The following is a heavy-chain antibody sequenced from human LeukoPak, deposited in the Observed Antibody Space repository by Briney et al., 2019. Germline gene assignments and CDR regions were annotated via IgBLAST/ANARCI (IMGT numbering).Heavy chain of an antibody. CDR3: ARVMGVAGGGWFDP. CDR1: GGSISSYY. CDR2: IYYSGST. J-gene: IGHJ5*02. D-gene: IGHD6-19*01. V-gene: IGHV4-59*01. Sequence: PSETLSLTCTVSGGSISSYYWSWIRQPPGKGLEWIGYIYYSGSTNYNPSLKSRVTISVDTSKNQFSLKLSSVTAADTAVYYCARVMGVAGGGWFDPWGQGTLVTVPS.